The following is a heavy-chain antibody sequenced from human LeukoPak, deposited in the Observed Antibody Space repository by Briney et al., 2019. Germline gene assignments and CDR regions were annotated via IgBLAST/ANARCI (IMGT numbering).Heavy chain of an antibody. CDR3: AKGQYGDSVGPHGLLYYSAMDV. CDR2: IYSGGST. J-gene: IGHJ6*02. V-gene: IGHV3-53*05. CDR1: GFTVSNNY. Sequence: PGGSLRLSCVVSGFTVSNNYMSWVRQAPRKGLEWVSLIYSGGSTYYADSVKGRFTISRDNTRNSVYLQMDSLKAEDTALYSCAKGQYGDSVGPHGLLYYSAMDVWGQGTTVTVSS. D-gene: IGHD2-21*02.